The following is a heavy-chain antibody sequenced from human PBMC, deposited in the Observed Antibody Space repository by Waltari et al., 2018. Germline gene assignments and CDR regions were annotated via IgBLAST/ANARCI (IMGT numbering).Heavy chain of an antibody. D-gene: IGHD5-12*01. CDR1: GGSISSYY. CDR2: IYYSRRT. V-gene: IGHV4-59*01. J-gene: IGHJ2*01. Sequence: QVQLQESGSGLVKPSETLSLTCAVSGGSISSYYWSWIRQPPGKGLEWIGYIYYSRRTNSNPSPKSRGTISVDTSKIQYALTLSSVPAAATAAYYCAREVRVATTHGNGYFDLWGRGTLVTVSS. CDR3: AREVRVATTHGNGYFDL.